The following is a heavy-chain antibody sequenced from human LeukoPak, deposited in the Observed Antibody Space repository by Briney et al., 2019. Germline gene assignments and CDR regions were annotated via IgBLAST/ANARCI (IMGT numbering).Heavy chain of an antibody. V-gene: IGHV3-9*01. CDR3: AKRPGGAVAGGAFDY. Sequence: GRSLRLSCAASGFTFDDYAMHWVRQAPGKGLEWVSGISWNSGSIGYADSVKGRFTISRDNAKNSLYLQMNSLRAEDTALYYCAKRPGGAVAGGAFDYWGQGTLVTVSS. J-gene: IGHJ4*02. CDR1: GFTFDDYA. D-gene: IGHD6-19*01. CDR2: ISWNSGSI.